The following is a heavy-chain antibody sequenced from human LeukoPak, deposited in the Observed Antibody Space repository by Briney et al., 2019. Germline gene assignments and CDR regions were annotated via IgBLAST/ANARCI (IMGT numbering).Heavy chain of an antibody. CDR3: AREGTYDYGDYYFDY. V-gene: IGHV4-61*01. CDR1: GGSVSSGSYY. Sequence: PSETLSLTCTVSGGSVSSGSYYWSWIRQPPGKGLEWIGYIYYSGSTNYNPSLKSRVTISVDRSKNQFSLKLSSVTAADTAVYYCAREGTYDYGDYYFDYWGQGTLVTVSS. D-gene: IGHD4-17*01. CDR2: IYYSGST. J-gene: IGHJ4*02.